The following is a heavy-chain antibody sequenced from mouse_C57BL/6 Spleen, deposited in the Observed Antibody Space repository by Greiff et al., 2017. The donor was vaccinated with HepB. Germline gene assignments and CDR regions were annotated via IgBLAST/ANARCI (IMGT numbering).Heavy chain of an antibody. D-gene: IGHD2-4*01. CDR2: ISSGGDYI. J-gene: IGHJ3*01. Sequence: EVNLVESGEGLVKPGGSLKLSCAASGFTFSSYAMSWVRQTPEKRLEWVAYISSGGDYIYYADTVKGRFTISRDNARNTLYLQVSSLKSEDTAMYYCTRGGGYDYDQAWFAYWGRGTLVTVSA. CDR1: GFTFSSYA. CDR3: TRGGGYDYDQAWFAY. V-gene: IGHV5-9-1*02.